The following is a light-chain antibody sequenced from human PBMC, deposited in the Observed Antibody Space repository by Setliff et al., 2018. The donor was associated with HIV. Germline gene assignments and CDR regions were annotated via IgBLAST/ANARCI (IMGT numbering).Light chain of an antibody. CDR1: SSDVGGYNY. V-gene: IGLV2-14*01. Sequence: QSVLTQPTSVSGSPGQSITISCTGTSSDVGGYNYVSWYQHRPGKAPKVVIYEVSNRPSGVSNRFPGSKSGNTASLTISGLQAEEEADYYCSSYTSSGTPVFSGGTKVTV. CDR3: SSYTSSGTPV. J-gene: IGLJ3*02. CDR2: EVS.